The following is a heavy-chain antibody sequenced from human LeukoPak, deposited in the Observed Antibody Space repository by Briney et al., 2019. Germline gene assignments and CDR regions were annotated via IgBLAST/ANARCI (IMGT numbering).Heavy chain of an antibody. V-gene: IGHV5-51*01. CDR1: GYSFTSYW. D-gene: IGHD5-18*01. J-gene: IGHJ5*02. CDR3: ARLVDTAMVTNWFDP. Sequence: GESLQISCQGSGYSFTSYWIGWVRQMPGKGLAWMGIIYPGDSDTRYSPSFQGQVTISADKSISTAYLQWSSLKASDTAMYYCARLVDTAMVTNWFDPWGQGTLVTVSS. CDR2: IYPGDSDT.